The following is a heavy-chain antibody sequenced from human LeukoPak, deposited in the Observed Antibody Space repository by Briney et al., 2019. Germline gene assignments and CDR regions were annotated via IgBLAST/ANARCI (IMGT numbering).Heavy chain of an antibody. Sequence: GRSLRLSCAASGFTFSSYAMHWVRQAPGKGLEWVAVISYDGSNKYYADSVKGRFTISRDNSKNTLYLQMNSLRAEDTAVYYCARDHYSYGPDYWGQGTLVTVPS. CDR2: ISYDGSNK. V-gene: IGHV3-30-3*01. CDR3: ARDHYSYGPDY. J-gene: IGHJ4*02. CDR1: GFTFSSYA. D-gene: IGHD5-18*01.